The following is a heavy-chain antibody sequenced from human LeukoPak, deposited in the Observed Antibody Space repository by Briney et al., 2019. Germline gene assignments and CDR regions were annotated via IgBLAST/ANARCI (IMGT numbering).Heavy chain of an antibody. Sequence: ASVNVSCKASGYTFTSYYMHWVRQAPGQGLEWMGIINPSGGSTSYAQKFQGRVTMTRDTSTSTVYMELSSLRSEDTAVYYCARGIAAAGNGGWFDPWGQGTLVTVSS. D-gene: IGHD6-13*01. V-gene: IGHV1-46*01. CDR3: ARGIAAAGNGGWFDP. CDR2: INPSGGST. CDR1: GYTFTSYY. J-gene: IGHJ5*02.